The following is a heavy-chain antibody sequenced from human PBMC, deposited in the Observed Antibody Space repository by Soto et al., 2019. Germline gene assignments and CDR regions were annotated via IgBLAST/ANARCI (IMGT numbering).Heavy chain of an antibody. CDR1: GYTFTGYY. V-gene: IGHV1-2*02. J-gene: IGHJ4*02. D-gene: IGHD6-19*01. CDR2: INPNSGGT. Sequence: ASVKVSCKASGYTFTGYYMHWVRQAPGQGLEWMGWINPNSGGTNYAQKFQGRVTMTRDTSISTAYMELSRLRSDDTAVYYCARDLTESVAGIDYWGQGTLVTVSS. CDR3: ARDLTESVAGIDY.